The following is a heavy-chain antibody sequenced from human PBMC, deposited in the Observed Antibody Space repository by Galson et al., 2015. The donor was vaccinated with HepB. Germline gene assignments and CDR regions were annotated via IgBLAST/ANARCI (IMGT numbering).Heavy chain of an antibody. D-gene: IGHD3-10*01. V-gene: IGHV4-30-4*07. Sequence: TLSLTCAVSGGSISSGGYSWSWIRQPPGKGLEWIGYIYYSGSTYYNPSLKSRVTISVDTSKNQFSLKLSSVTAADTAVYYCARDRLERITMVRGVRHYYYGMDVWGQGTTVTVSS. CDR2: IYYSGST. CDR3: ARDRLERITMVRGVRHYYYGMDV. J-gene: IGHJ6*02. CDR1: GGSISSGGYS.